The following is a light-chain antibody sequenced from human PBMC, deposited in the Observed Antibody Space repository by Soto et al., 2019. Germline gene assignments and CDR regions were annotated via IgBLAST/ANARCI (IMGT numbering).Light chain of an antibody. Sequence: QSALTQPASVSGSPGQSITISCTGTTSDIGAYNYVSWYQQCPGKAPKLILYEVSIRPSGVSNRFSGSKSGDTASLTISGLQAADEADFFCSSYKSSDTHVFGGGTKVTV. J-gene: IGLJ1*01. CDR3: SSYKSSDTHV. V-gene: IGLV2-14*01. CDR2: EVS. CDR1: TSDIGAYNY.